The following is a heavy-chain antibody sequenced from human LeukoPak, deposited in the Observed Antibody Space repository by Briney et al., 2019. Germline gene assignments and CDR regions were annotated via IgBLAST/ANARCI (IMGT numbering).Heavy chain of an antibody. CDR1: GYTFTIYG. D-gene: IGHD3-22*01. J-gene: IGHJ6*02. V-gene: IGHV1-18*01. Sequence: ASVTVSCTASGYTFTIYGISWVRQAPGQGLERMGWISAYNGNTNYAQKLQGRVTITTDTSTSTAYMELRSLRSDHTAVYYCARDVVLYYYDSYYYYGMDVWGQGTTVTVSS. CDR3: ARDVVLYYYDSYYYYGMDV. CDR2: ISAYNGNT.